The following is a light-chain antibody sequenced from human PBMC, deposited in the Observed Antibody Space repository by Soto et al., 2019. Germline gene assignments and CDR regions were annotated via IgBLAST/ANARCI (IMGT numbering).Light chain of an antibody. V-gene: IGLV2-23*01. CDR1: SSDVGSYNL. Sequence: QSVLTQPASVSGSPGQSITISCTGTSSDVGSYNLVSWYQQHPGKAPKVIIYEGGKRPSGVSNRFSGSKSGITASLTISGLQAEDEADYYCCSYAGYSTSAVFGGGTKSPS. CDR3: CSYAGYSTSAV. J-gene: IGLJ2*01. CDR2: EGG.